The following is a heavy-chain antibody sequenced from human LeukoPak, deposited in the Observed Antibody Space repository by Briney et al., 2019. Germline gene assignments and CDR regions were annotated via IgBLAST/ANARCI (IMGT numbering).Heavy chain of an antibody. V-gene: IGHV3-30*18. CDR2: ISYDGSNK. J-gene: IGHJ6*04. CDR1: GFTFSSYS. D-gene: IGHD3-10*02. Sequence: PGGSLRLSCAASGFTFSSYSMNRVRQAPGKGLEWVAVISYDGSNKYYADSVKGRFTISRDNAKNSLYLQMNSLRAEDTAVYYCAELGITMIGGVWGKGTTVTISS. CDR3: AELGITMIGGV.